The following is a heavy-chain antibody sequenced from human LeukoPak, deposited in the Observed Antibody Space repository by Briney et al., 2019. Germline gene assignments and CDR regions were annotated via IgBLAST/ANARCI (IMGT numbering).Heavy chain of an antibody. Sequence: SETLSLTCTVSGGSISSNSYYWGWIRQPPGEGLEWIGSIYYGGSTFYNPSLKSRVTISADTSKNQFSLNLSSVAAADTAVYYCARRLASSSDTFDYWGQGTLVTVSS. CDR3: ARRLASSSDTFDY. CDR1: GGSISSNSYY. CDR2: IYYGGST. V-gene: IGHV4-39*01. J-gene: IGHJ4*02. D-gene: IGHD4-11*01.